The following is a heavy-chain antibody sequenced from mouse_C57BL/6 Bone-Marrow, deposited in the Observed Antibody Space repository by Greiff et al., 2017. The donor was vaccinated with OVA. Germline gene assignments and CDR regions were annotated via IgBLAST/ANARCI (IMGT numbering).Heavy chain of an antibody. J-gene: IGHJ4*01. V-gene: IGHV1-55*01. CDR3: ARSGITTVEGDFAMDY. Sequence: QVQLQQPGAELVKPGASVKMSCKASGYTFTSYWITWVKQRPGQGLEWIGDIYPGSGRTNYNEKFKSKATLTVDTSSSTAYMQLSSLTSEDSAVYYCARSGITTVEGDFAMDYWGQGTSVPVSS. CDR2: IYPGSGRT. D-gene: IGHD1-1*01. CDR1: GYTFTSYW.